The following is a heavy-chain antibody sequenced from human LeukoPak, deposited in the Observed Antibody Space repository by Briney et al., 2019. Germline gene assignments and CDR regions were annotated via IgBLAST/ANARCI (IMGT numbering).Heavy chain of an antibody. D-gene: IGHD1-1*01. CDR3: ATEERCVVTNRATTFDY. J-gene: IGHJ4*02. V-gene: IGHV3-30*02. CDR2: VRFDGRET. CDR1: GFTFSRYD. Sequence: GGSLGLSCVASGFTFSRYDMHWVRQAPGKGLEWLAFVRFDGRETFYADSVKGRFTISRDNSNNILYLQMNSLRPDDTAVYYCATEERCVVTNRATTFDYWGQGTLVTVS.